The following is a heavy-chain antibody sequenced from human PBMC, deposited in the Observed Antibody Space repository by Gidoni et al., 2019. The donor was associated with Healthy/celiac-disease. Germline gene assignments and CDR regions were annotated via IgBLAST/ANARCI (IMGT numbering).Heavy chain of an antibody. V-gene: IGHV1-46*01. J-gene: IGHJ4*02. CDR3: ARDSGSMTTVFLIPADGEYLAS. Sequence: QVQLVQSGAEVKKPGASVKVSCKASGYTFTSYYMHWVLQAPGQGLEWMGIINPRVGGTSSAKKSQGKVTMTRATSPTPANMERRGLRSEATAGYYGARDSGSMTTVFLIPADGEYLASGGQGTLSPSPQ. D-gene: IGHD4-17*01. CDR2: INPRVGGT. CDR1: GYTFTSYY.